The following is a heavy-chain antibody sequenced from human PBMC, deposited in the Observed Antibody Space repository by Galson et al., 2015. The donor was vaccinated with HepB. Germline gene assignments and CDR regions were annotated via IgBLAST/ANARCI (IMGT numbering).Heavy chain of an antibody. V-gene: IGHV3-30-3*01. Sequence: SLRLSCAASGFTFSSYAMHWVRQAPGKGLEWVAVISYDGSNKYYADSVKGRFTISRDNSKNTLYLQINSLRAEDTAVYYCARDSYYASSGFSRVFDPWGQGTLVTVSS. CDR3: ARDSYYASSGFSRVFDP. CDR2: ISYDGSNK. D-gene: IGHD3-22*01. J-gene: IGHJ5*02. CDR1: GFTFSSYA.